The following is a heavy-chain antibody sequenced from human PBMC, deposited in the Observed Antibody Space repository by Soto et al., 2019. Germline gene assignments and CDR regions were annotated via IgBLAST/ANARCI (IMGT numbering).Heavy chain of an antibody. V-gene: IGHV1-69*01. Sequence: QVQLVQSGAEVKKPGSSVKVSCKASGGTFSSYAISWVRQAPGQGLEWMGGIIPIFGTANYAQKFQGRVTITADESTSTAYMELSRLRSEDTAVYYCASSRGGYYYDSSGYHNNWFDPWGQGTLVTVSS. J-gene: IGHJ5*02. CDR1: GGTFSSYA. CDR3: ASSRGGYYYDSSGYHNNWFDP. CDR2: IIPIFGTA. D-gene: IGHD3-22*01.